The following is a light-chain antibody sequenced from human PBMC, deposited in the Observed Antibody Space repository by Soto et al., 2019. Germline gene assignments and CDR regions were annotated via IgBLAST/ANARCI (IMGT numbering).Light chain of an antibody. CDR1: SGHNSYA. J-gene: IGLJ3*02. V-gene: IGLV4-69*01. CDR2: LNSDGSH. CDR3: QMWRTDIRV. Sequence: QLVLTQPPSASASLGASVKLTCTLSSGHNSYAIAWQQQQPEKGPRYLMKLNSDGSHSKGDGIPDRFSGSRSGAERYLTISSLQYEDEAEYYCQMWRTDIRVFGGGTQLPVL.